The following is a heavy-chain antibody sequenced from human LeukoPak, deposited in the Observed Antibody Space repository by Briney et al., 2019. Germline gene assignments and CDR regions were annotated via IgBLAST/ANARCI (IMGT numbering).Heavy chain of an antibody. D-gene: IGHD5-24*01. CDR3: ARSPRDGYNYQDY. J-gene: IGHJ4*02. V-gene: IGHV3-53*01. Sequence: GGSLRLSCAASGFXVSSNYMSWVRQAPGKGLEWVSVIYSGGSTYYADSVKGRFTISRDNSKNTLYLQMNSLRAEDTAVYYCARSPRDGYNYQDYWGQGTLVTVSS. CDR2: IYSGGST. CDR1: GFXVSSNY.